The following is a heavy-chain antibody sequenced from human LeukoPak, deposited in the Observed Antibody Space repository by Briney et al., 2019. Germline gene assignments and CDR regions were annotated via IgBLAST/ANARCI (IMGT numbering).Heavy chain of an antibody. CDR3: ASLRGMTTVTTNAFDI. CDR1: GFTFSSYA. V-gene: IGHV3-23*01. D-gene: IGHD4-11*01. CDR2: ISGSGGST. J-gene: IGHJ3*02. Sequence: GGSLRLSCAASGFTFSSYAMSWVRQAPGKGLEWVSAISGSGGSTYYADSVKGRFTISRDNAKNSLYLQMNSLRAEDTAVYYCASLRGMTTVTTNAFDIWGQGTMVTVSS.